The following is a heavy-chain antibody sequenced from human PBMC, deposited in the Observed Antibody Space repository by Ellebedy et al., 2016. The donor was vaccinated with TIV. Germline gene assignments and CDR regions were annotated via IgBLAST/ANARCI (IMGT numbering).Heavy chain of an antibody. CDR3: ARNPYQNWNHAFDI. V-gene: IGHV1-69*13. CDR1: GGSFRSFG. J-gene: IGHJ3*02. Sequence: AASVKVSCKASGGSFRSFGISWVRQAPGQGLELMGGIIPLFDRTEYAQNFQGRVMITEDESKSTAYMELSSLRSEDTAVYYCARNPYQNWNHAFDIWGQGTRVTVSS. D-gene: IGHD1-1*01. CDR2: IIPLFDRT.